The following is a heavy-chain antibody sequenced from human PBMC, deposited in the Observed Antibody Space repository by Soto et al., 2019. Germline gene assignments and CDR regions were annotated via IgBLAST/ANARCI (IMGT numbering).Heavy chain of an antibody. V-gene: IGHV3-23*01. CDR1: GLTFGIFA. J-gene: IGHJ4*02. CDR2: VSASGGTT. D-gene: IGHD6-13*01. Sequence: EVQLLESGGGLVQPGGSLRLSCAASGLTFGIFAMTWVRQAPGKGLEWVSVVSASGGTTYYADSVKGRFTVSRDNSRDTLYLQMSSLRADDTAVYFCAKGLYSSNIWGQGTLVTVSS. CDR3: AKGLYSSNI.